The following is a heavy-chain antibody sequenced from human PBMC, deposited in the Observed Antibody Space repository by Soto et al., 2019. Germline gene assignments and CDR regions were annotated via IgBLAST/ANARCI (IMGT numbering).Heavy chain of an antibody. J-gene: IGHJ5*02. V-gene: IGHV3-23*01. CDR3: AKYGSYDFWSGYHWFDP. Sequence: PGGSLRLSCAASGFTFSSYAMSWVRQAPGKGLEWVSAISGSGGSTYYADSVKGRFTISRDNSKNTLYLQMNSLRAEDTAVYYCAKYGSYDFWSGYHWFDPWGQGTLVTVSS. CDR1: GFTFSSYA. CDR2: ISGSGGST. D-gene: IGHD3-3*01.